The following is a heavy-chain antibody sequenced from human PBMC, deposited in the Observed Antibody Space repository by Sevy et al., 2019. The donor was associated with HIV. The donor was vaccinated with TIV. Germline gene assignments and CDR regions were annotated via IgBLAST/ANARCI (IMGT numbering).Heavy chain of an antibody. V-gene: IGHV4-39*01. CDR3: VSNDPGGSSPFDY. CDR2: IYYSGST. J-gene: IGHJ4*02. CDR1: GGSISSSSCY. Sequence: SETLSLTCTVSGGSISSSSCYWGWIRQPPGKGLEWIGSIYYSGSTYYNPSLKSRVTISVDTSKNQFSLKLSSVTAADTAVYYCVSNDPGGSSPFDYWGQGTLVTVSS. D-gene: IGHD6-6*01.